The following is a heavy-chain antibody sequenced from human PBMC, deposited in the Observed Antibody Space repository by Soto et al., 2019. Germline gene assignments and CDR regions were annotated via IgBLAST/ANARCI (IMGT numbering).Heavy chain of an antibody. CDR2: INTGNGNT. V-gene: IGHV1-3*04. Sequence: ASVKVSCKASGYTFTTYTMHWVRQAPGQRLEWMGWINTGNGNTKYSQKFQGRVTITRDTSANIAYMELRSLRSEDTAVYFCARERATYGDYPSFDYWGHGTLVTVSS. CDR1: GYTFTTYT. CDR3: ARERATYGDYPSFDY. D-gene: IGHD4-17*01. J-gene: IGHJ4*01.